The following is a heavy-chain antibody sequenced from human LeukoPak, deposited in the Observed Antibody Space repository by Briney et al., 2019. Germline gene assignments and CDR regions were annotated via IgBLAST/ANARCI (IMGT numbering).Heavy chain of an antibody. V-gene: IGHV3-21*01. CDR2: ISISSSYI. Sequence: GGSLRLSCAASGYTFSNYSMNWVRQAPGKGLEWVSSISISSSYIYYADSVKGGFTISRDNAKNSLYLQMNSLRSEDTAVYYCARGPLTGTTYYFDYWGQGTLVTVSS. CDR1: GYTFSNYS. CDR3: ARGPLTGTTYYFDY. J-gene: IGHJ4*02. D-gene: IGHD1-7*01.